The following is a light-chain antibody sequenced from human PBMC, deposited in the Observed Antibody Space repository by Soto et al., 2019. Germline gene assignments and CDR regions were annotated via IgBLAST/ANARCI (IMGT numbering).Light chain of an antibody. V-gene: IGKV3-20*01. CDR3: QQYDSSVWT. CDR1: QSVSSTS. CDR2: GVS. Sequence: EIVLTQSPGTLSLSPGERATLSCRASQSVSSTSLAWYRQKPGQAPRLLRYGVSSRTTGIPDRFSGSGSGTDFTLTINRLEPEDFAVYFCQQYDSSVWTFGQGTKVEIK. J-gene: IGKJ1*01.